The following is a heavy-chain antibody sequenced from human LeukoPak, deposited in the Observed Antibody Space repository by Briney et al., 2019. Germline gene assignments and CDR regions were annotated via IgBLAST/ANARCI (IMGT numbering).Heavy chain of an antibody. CDR2: IHYSGST. CDR1: GGSISSSSYY. D-gene: IGHD2-15*01. J-gene: IGHJ6*03. Sequence: SETLSLTCTVSGGSISSSSYYWGWIRQPPGTGLEWIGSIHYSGSTNYNPSLKSRITISVHTSKHQFSLKLSSVTTADTAVYYCARGYCSGGSCYSYYYYNYMDVWGKGTTVTVSS. V-gene: IGHV4-39*07. CDR3: ARGYCSGGSCYSYYYYNYMDV.